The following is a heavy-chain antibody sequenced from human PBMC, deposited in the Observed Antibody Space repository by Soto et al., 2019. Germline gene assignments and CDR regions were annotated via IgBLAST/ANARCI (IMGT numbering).Heavy chain of an antibody. CDR2: SPHIFGTS. CDR3: ARGCRYPKSSFYYGMDV. V-gene: IGHV1-69*01. D-gene: IGHD1-20*01. J-gene: IGHJ6*02. Sequence: QVQLVQSGAEVKKPGSSVKVSCKASGGTFSTYSISWVRQAPGQGLEWMGESPHIFGTSHYAQNFQGRVTITADESTSTVYMELSSLRSDDTAVYYCARGCRYPKSSFYYGMDVWGHGTTFTVSS. CDR1: GGTFSTYS.